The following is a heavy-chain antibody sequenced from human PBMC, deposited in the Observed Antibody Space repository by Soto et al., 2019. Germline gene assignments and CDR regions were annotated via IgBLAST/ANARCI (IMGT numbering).Heavy chain of an antibody. V-gene: IGHV3-7*01. J-gene: IGHJ6*02. D-gene: IGHD3-22*01. CDR2: IKQDGSEK. Sequence: PGGSLRLSCAASGFTFSSYWMSWVRQAPGKGLEWVANIKQDGSEKYYVDSVKGRFTISRDNAKNSLYLQMNSLRAEDTAVYYCARRYDSSGYYYRAWYYYYYGMDVWGQGTTVTVSS. CDR3: ARRYDSSGYYYRAWYYYYYGMDV. CDR1: GFTFSSYW.